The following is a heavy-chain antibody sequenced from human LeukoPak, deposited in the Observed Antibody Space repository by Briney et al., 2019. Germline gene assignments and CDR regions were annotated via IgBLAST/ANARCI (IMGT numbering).Heavy chain of an antibody. V-gene: IGHV3-23*01. CDR2: ISVSGGST. CDR3: AKDRSGEDY. Sequence: GGSLRLSCAASGFTFSSYVMSSVRQAPGKGLEWVSSISVSGGSTYYADSVKGRVTSSRDNSKNTLYLQMNSLRAEDTAVYYCAKDRSGEDYWGQGTLVTVSS. D-gene: IGHD6-19*01. J-gene: IGHJ4*02. CDR1: GFTFSSYV.